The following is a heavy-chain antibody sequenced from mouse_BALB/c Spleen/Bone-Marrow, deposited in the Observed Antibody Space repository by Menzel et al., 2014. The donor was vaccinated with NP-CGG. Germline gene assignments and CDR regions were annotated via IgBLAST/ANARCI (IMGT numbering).Heavy chain of an antibody. V-gene: IGHV3-6*02. D-gene: IGHD2-10*02. CDR1: GYSITSGYY. J-gene: IGHJ2*01. CDR2: ISYDGSK. CDR3: ARYGSFDY. Sequence: VQLKDSGPGLVKPSQSLFLTCSVTGYSITSGYYWNWIRQFPGNKLEWMGYISYDGSKNYNPSLKNRISITRDTSKNQFFLKLNSVTTEDTATYYCARYGSFDYWGQGTTLTVSS.